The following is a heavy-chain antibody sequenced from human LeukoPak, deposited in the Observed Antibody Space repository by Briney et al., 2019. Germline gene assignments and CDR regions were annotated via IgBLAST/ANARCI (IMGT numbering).Heavy chain of an antibody. V-gene: IGHV3-21*01. D-gene: IGHD3-9*01. Sequence: GGSLRLSCAASGFTFSSYSMNWVRQAPGKGLEWVSSISSSSSYIYYADSVKGRFTISRDNAKNSLYLQMNSLRAEDTAVCYCARAGILTRDYWGQGTLVTVSS. CDR1: GFTFSSYS. CDR3: ARAGILTRDY. J-gene: IGHJ4*02. CDR2: ISSSSSYI.